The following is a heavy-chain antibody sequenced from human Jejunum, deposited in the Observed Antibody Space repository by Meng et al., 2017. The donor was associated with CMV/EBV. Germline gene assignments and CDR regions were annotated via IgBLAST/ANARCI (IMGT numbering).Heavy chain of an antibody. CDR3: ARDLEKNSYGYFVY. Sequence: SGGSTSSSSYYWGWIRQPPGKGLEWIGSIYYNGLTYYNPSLKSRVTISVDTSKNQFSLKLSSVTAADTAFYYCARDLEKNSYGYFVYWGQGTLVTVSS. CDR1: GGSTSSSSYY. D-gene: IGHD5-18*01. V-gene: IGHV4-39*07. J-gene: IGHJ4*02. CDR2: IYYNGLT.